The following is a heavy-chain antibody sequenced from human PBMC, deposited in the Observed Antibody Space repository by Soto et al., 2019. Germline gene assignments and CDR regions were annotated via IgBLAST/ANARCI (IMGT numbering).Heavy chain of an antibody. CDR1: GFTFSSYS. CDR3: ARGGIVVVPAATNWFDP. Sequence: GGSLRLSCAGSGFTFSSYSMNWVRQAPGKGLEWVSYISSSSSTIYYADSVKGRFTISRDNAKNSLYLQMNGLRAEDTAVYYCARGGIVVVPAATNWFDPWGRGTLVTVSS. CDR2: ISSSSSTI. V-gene: IGHV3-48*01. D-gene: IGHD2-2*01. J-gene: IGHJ5*02.